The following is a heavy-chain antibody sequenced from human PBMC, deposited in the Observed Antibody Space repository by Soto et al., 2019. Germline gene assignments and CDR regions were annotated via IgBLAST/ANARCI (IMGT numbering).Heavy chain of an antibody. CDR1: GLSLSTTGVG. D-gene: IGHD2-21*02. V-gene: IGHV2-5*02. J-gene: IGHJ6*02. CDR2: IYWDDDK. CDR3: VQSRWGGDCLQSYSSHSYYGLDV. Sequence: QITLKESGPTLVKPTQTLTLTCTFSGLSLSTTGVGVGWIRQPPGKALEWLALIYWDDDKRYSPSLKSRLTTTKDTSKNQVVLTTTNMDPVDTATYYCVQSRWGGDCLQSYSSHSYYGLDVWGQGTTVTVSS.